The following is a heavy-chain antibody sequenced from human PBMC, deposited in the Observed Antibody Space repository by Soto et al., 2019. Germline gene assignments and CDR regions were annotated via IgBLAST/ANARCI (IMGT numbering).Heavy chain of an antibody. J-gene: IGHJ4*02. D-gene: IGHD3-10*01. CDR2: IYWDDDK. Sequence: QITLKESGPTLVKPTQPLTLTCTFSGFSLSTSGVGVGWIRQPPGKALEWLALIYWDDDKRYSPSLKSRLTITKDPSKNQVVLTMTNMDPVDTATYFCAHFGPFRSVDYWGQGTLVTVSS. CDR1: GFSLSTSGVG. CDR3: AHFGPFRSVDY. V-gene: IGHV2-5*02.